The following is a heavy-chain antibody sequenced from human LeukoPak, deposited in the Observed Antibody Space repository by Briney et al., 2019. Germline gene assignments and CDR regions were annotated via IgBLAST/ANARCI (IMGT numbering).Heavy chain of an antibody. V-gene: IGHV3-30*18. CDR1: GFTFSSYG. CDR2: ISYDGSNK. CDR3: AKDGGWSPYYFDY. D-gene: IGHD6-19*01. Sequence: PGGSLRLSCAASGFTFSSYGMHWVRQAPGKGLEWVAVISYDGSNKYYADSVKGRFTISRDNSKSTLYLQMNSLRAEDTAVYYCAKDGGWSPYYFDYWGQGTLVTVSS. J-gene: IGHJ4*02.